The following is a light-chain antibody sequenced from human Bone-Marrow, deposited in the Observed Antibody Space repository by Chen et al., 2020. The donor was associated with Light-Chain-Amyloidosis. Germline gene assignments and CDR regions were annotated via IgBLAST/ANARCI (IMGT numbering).Light chain of an antibody. Sequence: SYVLTQPSSVSVAPGQTAPIACGGNNIGSTSVHWYQQTPGQAPLLVVYADSDRPSGIPERLSGSNAGNTATRTISRVEAGDEADYYCQVWDRSSDRPVFGGGTKLTVL. V-gene: IGLV3-21*02. CDR1: NIGSTS. CDR2: ADS. CDR3: QVWDRSSDRPV. J-gene: IGLJ3*02.